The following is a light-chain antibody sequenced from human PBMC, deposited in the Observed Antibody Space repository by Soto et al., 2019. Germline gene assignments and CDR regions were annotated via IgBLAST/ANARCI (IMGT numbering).Light chain of an antibody. Sequence: QSVLTQPPSASGTPGQRVTIPCSGSSSNIGSNTVNWYQQLPGTAPKLLIYSYNQRPSGVPDRFSGSKSGPSASLAISGLQSDDEADYYCAAWDDSLNGPVFGTGTKVT. CDR3: AAWDDSLNGPV. CDR1: SSNIGSNT. V-gene: IGLV1-44*01. J-gene: IGLJ1*01. CDR2: SYN.